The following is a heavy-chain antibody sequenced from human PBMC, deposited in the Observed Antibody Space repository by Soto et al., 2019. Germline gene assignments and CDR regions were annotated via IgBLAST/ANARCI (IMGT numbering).Heavy chain of an antibody. CDR2: IGHLENT. Sequence: QLRLQESGSGVVRTLETLSLTCTVSGGSITHGGFSWSWILQSPGKGLEWIGYIGHLENTYFHPTFKSRLTSSIDRSKNQCSLTLSSVTAADRAVYYCARGGGNDPFDSWGQGVLVSVSS. CDR3: ARGGGNDPFDS. V-gene: IGHV4-30-2*06. D-gene: IGHD5-12*01. J-gene: IGHJ4*02. CDR1: GGSITHGGFS.